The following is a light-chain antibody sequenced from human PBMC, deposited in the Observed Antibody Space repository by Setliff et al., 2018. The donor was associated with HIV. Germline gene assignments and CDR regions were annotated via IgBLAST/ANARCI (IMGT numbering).Light chain of an antibody. Sequence: ALPQPASVSGSPGQSITSSCTGTSSDVGSYNLVSWYQQHPGKAAKLMIYEVNKRPSGVPDRFSGSKSGNTASLTVPGLQAEDEADYYCSSYAGSNKGVFGTGTKATVL. J-gene: IGLJ1*01. V-gene: IGLV2-14*02. CDR1: SSDVGSYNL. CDR2: EVN. CDR3: SSYAGSNKGV.